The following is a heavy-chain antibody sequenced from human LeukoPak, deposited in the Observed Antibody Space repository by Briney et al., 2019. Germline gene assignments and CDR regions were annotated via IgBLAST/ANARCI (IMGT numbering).Heavy chain of an antibody. D-gene: IGHD3-10*01. CDR1: GGSFSGYY. CDR2: INQDDSQI. CDR3: ARGYYYSGTYYLSFFDY. V-gene: IGHV3-7*01. Sequence: ETLSLTCVVSGGSFSGYYLTWIRQAPGKGLEWVANINQDDSQIYYLESVEGRFTITRDNAKNSLHLQMNSLRAEDTATCYCARGYYYSGTYYLSFFDYWGQGTLVTVSS. J-gene: IGHJ4*02.